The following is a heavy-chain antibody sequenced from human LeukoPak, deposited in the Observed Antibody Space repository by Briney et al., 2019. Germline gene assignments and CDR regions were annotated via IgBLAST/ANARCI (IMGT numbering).Heavy chain of an antibody. J-gene: IGHJ4*02. D-gene: IGHD6-13*01. CDR1: GDIVSSNSAA. V-gene: IGHV6-1*01. CDR3: ARFIVASGSFDY. Sequence: SQTLSLTCALSGDIVSSNSAAWHWIRQSPSRGLEWLGRTYYRSNWYNDYAGPVKSRITINPDTSKNQFSLQLNSVTPEDTAIYYCARFIVASGSFDYWGQGTLVTVSS. CDR2: TYYRSNWYN.